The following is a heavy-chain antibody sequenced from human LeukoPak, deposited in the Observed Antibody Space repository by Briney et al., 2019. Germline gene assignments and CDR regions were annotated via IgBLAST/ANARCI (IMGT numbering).Heavy chain of an antibody. CDR2: IYPGGST. CDR3: ARVIVAYDSTGYRFDY. V-gene: IGHV3-66*01. CDR1: GFTVSSNY. D-gene: IGHD3-22*01. J-gene: IGHJ4*02. Sequence: PGGSLRLSCAASGFTVSSNYMSWVRQAPGKGLEWVSLIYPGGSTYYADSVKDRFTLSRDNSENTVYLQMNTLRAEDTAVYFCARVIVAYDSTGYRFDYWGQGTPVTVSS.